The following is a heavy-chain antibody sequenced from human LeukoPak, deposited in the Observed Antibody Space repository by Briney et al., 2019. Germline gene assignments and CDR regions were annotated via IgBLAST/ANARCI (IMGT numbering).Heavy chain of an antibody. Sequence: GGSLRLSCAASGFTFDDYAMHWVRQAPGKGLEWVSGISWNSGRIGYADSVKGRFTISRDNAKNSLYLQMNSLRAEDAALYYCAKDISRVTTFFDGFDYWGQGTLVTVSS. CDR1: GFTFDDYA. D-gene: IGHD4-17*01. CDR2: ISWNSGRI. CDR3: AKDISRVTTFFDGFDY. J-gene: IGHJ4*02. V-gene: IGHV3-9*01.